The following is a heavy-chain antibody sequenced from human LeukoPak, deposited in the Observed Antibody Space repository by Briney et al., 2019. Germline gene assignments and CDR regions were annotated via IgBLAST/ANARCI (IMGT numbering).Heavy chain of an antibody. CDR3: AREGLGSGWYEAYY. V-gene: IGHV1-2*04. CDR1: GYTFTGYY. J-gene: IGHJ4*02. Sequence: GASVKVSCKASGYTFTGYYMHWVRQAPGQGLEWMGWINPNSGGTNYAQKFQGWVTMTRDTSISTAYMELRSLRSDDTAVYYCAREGLGSGWYEAYYWGQGTLVTVSS. CDR2: INPNSGGT. D-gene: IGHD6-19*01.